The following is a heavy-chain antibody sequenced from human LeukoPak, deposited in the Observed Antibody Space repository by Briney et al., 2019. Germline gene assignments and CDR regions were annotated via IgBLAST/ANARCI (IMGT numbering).Heavy chain of an antibody. CDR1: GGSISSYY. V-gene: IGHV4-59*01. J-gene: IGHJ4*02. CDR3: ARVRITMIVVVFDY. CDR2: IYYSGST. D-gene: IGHD3-22*01. Sequence: SETLSLTCTVSGGSISSYYWSWIRQPPGKGLEWIGYIYYSGSTNYNPSLKSRVTISVDTSKNQFSLKLSSVTAADTAVYHCARVRITMIVVVFDYWGQGTLVTVSS.